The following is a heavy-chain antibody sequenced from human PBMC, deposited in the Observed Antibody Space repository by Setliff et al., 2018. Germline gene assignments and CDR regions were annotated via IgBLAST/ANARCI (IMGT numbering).Heavy chain of an antibody. CDR2: LHTSGTT. CDR1: GGPITSGSYY. V-gene: IGHV4-61*02. J-gene: IGHJ4*02. Sequence: LSLTCAVSGGPITSGSYYWSWIRQPAGEGLEWIGRLHTSGTTVYNPSLKGRVTISADTSTNHFSLKLTSVTAADTAVYYCARDNTIVGATDYWGQGALVTVAS. D-gene: IGHD1-26*01. CDR3: ARDNTIVGATDY.